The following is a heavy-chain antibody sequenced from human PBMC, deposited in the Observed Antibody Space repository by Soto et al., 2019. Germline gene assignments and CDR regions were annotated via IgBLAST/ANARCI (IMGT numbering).Heavy chain of an antibody. CDR1: GFTFRRYA. Sequence: QVQLMESGGGVVQPGRSLRLSCAASGFTFRRYAMYWVRQAPGKGLEWVAVISYDGSSEYYADSVKGRFTISRDNSRNTLSLQMINLRAADTAVYFCARSEVRFGESLAHFDSWGQGTLVSVSS. J-gene: IGHJ4*02. CDR3: ARSEVRFGESLAHFDS. V-gene: IGHV3-30-3*01. D-gene: IGHD3-10*01. CDR2: ISYDGSSE.